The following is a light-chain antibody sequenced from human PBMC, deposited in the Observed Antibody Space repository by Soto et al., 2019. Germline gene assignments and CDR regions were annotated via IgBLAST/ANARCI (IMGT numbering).Light chain of an antibody. Sequence: EIVMTQSPATLSVSPGERATLSCRASQTISSDLAWYQHKPGQTPKLVIFGASNRAAGIPARFSGSGSGPEFNIIIIRLQSDDFGVFYWHHYNNFPPYTFVQGTKLEIK. J-gene: IGKJ2*01. CDR2: GAS. CDR1: QTISSD. V-gene: IGKV3D-15*01. CDR3: HHYNNFPPYT.